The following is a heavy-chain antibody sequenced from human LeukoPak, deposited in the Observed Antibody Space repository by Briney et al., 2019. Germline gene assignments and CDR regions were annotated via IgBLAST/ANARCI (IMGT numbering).Heavy chain of an antibody. CDR2: INHSGST. CDR1: GGSFSGYY. Sequence: SETLSLTCPVYGGSFSGYYWSWIRQPPGKGLEWIGEINHSGSTNYNPSLKRRVTISVATSKNQFSLKLSSVTAADTAVYYCARARRGPYYYYYMDVWGKGTTVTVSS. V-gene: IGHV4-34*01. CDR3: ARARRGPYYYYYMDV. J-gene: IGHJ6*03.